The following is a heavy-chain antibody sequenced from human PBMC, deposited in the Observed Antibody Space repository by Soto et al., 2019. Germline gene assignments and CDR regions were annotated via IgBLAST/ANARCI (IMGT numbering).Heavy chain of an antibody. CDR2: ISSSGSTI. D-gene: IGHD3-10*01. CDR1: GFTFSDYY. Sequence: GGSLRLSCAASGFTFSDYYMSWIRQAPGKGLEWVSYISSSGSTIYYADSVKGRFTISRDNAKNSLYLQMNSLRAEDTAVYYCARDAHQLLWFGEFGMDVWGQGTTVTVSS. CDR3: ARDAHQLLWFGEFGMDV. J-gene: IGHJ6*02. V-gene: IGHV3-11*01.